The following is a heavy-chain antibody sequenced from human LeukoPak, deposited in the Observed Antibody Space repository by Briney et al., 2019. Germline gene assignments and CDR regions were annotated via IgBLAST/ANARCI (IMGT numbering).Heavy chain of an antibody. CDR3: AKVTGEWRTYYFDY. D-gene: IGHD2-8*02. V-gene: IGHV4-59*01. J-gene: IGHJ4*02. CDR1: GSSISGYY. Sequence: SETLSLTCTVSGSSISGYYWSWIRQPPGKGLECIGYIYYTGTTNYNPSLKSRVTISVDTSKNQFSLKLSSVTAADTAVYYCAKVTGEWRTYYFDYWGQGTLVTVSS. CDR2: IYYTGTT.